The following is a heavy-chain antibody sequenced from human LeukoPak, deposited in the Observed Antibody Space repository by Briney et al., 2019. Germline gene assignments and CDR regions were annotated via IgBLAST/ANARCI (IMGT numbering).Heavy chain of an antibody. D-gene: IGHD1-26*01. CDR1: GFTFSSHG. CDR2: ISGSGFGT. Sequence: GGSLRLSCAASGFTFSSHGMSWVRQAPGKGLEWVSAISGSGFGTYYADSMKGRFTISRDNSKNTLYLQMNSLRTEDTALYYCAQDIRPGWTGSWIDHWGQGTLVTVSS. J-gene: IGHJ4*02. CDR3: AQDIRPGWTGSWIDH. V-gene: IGHV3-23*01.